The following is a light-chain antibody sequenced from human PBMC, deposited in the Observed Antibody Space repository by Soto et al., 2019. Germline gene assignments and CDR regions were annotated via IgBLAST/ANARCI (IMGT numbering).Light chain of an antibody. J-gene: IGKJ1*01. CDR3: QQYNTFWT. V-gene: IGKV1-5*01. CDR2: DAS. Sequence: DIQMTQSPSALSASVGDRDTITCRASQSISSWLAWNQQKPGKAPRLLIYDASYLERGVPSRFSGSGSGTEFTLTISDLQPDDLGNSYCQQYNTFWTFGPGTKVEI. CDR1: QSISSW.